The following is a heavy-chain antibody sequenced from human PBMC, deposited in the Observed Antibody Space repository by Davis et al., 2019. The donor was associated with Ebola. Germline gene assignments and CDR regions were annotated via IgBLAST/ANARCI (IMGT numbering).Heavy chain of an antibody. J-gene: IGHJ4*02. CDR3: ARADYTRYFDH. D-gene: IGHD3-16*01. Sequence: SETLSLTCAVSGGSISSNYWWTCVRQPPGKGLEWIGEVYHSESTNYNPSLKSRVTISVDTSNNQFSLSLNSVTAADTAVYYCARADYTRYFDHWGRGTVVTVSP. V-gene: IGHV4-4*02. CDR2: VYHSEST. CDR1: GGSISSNYW.